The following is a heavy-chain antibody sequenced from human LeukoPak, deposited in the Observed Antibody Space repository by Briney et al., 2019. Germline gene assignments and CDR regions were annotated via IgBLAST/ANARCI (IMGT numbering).Heavy chain of an antibody. Sequence: SETLSLTCTVSGVSISSSNSYWGWIRQPPGQGLEWTGSIYYSGNTYYNASLKSQVSISIDTSKNQFSLRLSSVTAADTAVYYCARQTGSGLFILPGGQGTLVTVSS. CDR3: ARQTGSGLFILP. CDR1: GVSISSSNSY. D-gene: IGHD3/OR15-3a*01. V-gene: IGHV4-39*01. J-gene: IGHJ4*02. CDR2: IYYSGNT.